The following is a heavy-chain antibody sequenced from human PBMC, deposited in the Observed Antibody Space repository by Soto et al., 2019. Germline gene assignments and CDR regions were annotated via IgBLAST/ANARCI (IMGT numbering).Heavy chain of an antibody. CDR1: GYTFTGYQ. D-gene: IGHD6-19*01. CDR3: ALRQWLDGFDI. Sequence: QVQLVRSGAEVKKPGASVKVSCKASGYTFTGYQIHWVRQAPGQGLEWMGWISPNSGGTNYAPKFQGRVSMTRDTSITTAYLELSRLRSDDTALYYCALRQWLDGFDIWGQGTMVTVSS. J-gene: IGHJ3*02. V-gene: IGHV1-2*02. CDR2: ISPNSGGT.